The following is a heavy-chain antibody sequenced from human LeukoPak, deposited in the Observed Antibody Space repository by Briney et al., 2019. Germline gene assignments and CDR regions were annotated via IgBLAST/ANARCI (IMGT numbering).Heavy chain of an antibody. V-gene: IGHV4-34*01. D-gene: IGHD7-27*01. CDR2: INHSGST. J-gene: IGHJ6*03. CDR1: GGSFSGYY. Sequence: SETLSLTCAVYGGSFSGYYWSWIRQPPGKGLEWIGEINHSGSTNYNPSLKSRVTISVDTSKNQFSLKLSSVTAADTAVYYCARLLLGTYYMDVWGKGTTVTVSS. CDR3: ARLLLGTYYMDV.